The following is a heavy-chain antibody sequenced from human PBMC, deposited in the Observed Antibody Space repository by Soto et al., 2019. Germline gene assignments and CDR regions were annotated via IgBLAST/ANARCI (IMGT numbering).Heavy chain of an antibody. V-gene: IGHV3-15*01. J-gene: IGHJ4*02. CDR1: GFTFTNAW. CDR3: TIDRADVGELSFDY. Sequence: GGSLRLSCAASGFTFTNAWMSWVRQAPGKGLEWVGRIKSKTDGGTTDYAAPVKGRFTISRDDSKNTLDLQMNSLKTEDTAVYYCTIDRADVGELSFDYWGQGTLVTVSS. CDR2: IKSKTDGGTT. D-gene: IGHD3-16*02.